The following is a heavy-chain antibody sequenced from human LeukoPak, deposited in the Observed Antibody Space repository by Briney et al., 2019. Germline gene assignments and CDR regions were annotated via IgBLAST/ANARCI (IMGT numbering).Heavy chain of an antibody. CDR1: GFTFSSYG. Sequence: GRSLRLSCAASGFTFSSYGMHWVRQAPGKGLGWVAVISYDGSNKYYADSVKGRFTISRDNSKNTLYLQMNSLRAEDTAVYYCAKGPAYYYGSGSTDYWGQGTLVTVSS. CDR2: ISYDGSNK. V-gene: IGHV3-30*18. D-gene: IGHD3-10*01. CDR3: AKGPAYYYGSGSTDY. J-gene: IGHJ4*02.